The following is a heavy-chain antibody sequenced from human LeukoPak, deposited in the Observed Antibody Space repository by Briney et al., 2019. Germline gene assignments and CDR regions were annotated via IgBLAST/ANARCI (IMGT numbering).Heavy chain of an antibody. V-gene: IGHV1-18*01. CDR1: GYTFSTYG. CDR2: ISVYKGNT. Sequence: ASVKVSCKASGYTFSTYGISWVRQAPGQGLEWMGWISVYKGNTNYAQRVQGRVTMTTDTSTSTAYMELRSLRSDDTAVYYCARDGSGGSYESGYFDYWGQGTLVTVSS. CDR3: ARDGSGGSYESGYFDY. D-gene: IGHD2-15*01. J-gene: IGHJ4*02.